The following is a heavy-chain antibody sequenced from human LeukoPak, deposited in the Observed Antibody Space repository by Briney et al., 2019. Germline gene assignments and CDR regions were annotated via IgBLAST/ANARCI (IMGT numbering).Heavy chain of an antibody. J-gene: IGHJ6*04. D-gene: IGHD3-10*01. V-gene: IGHV3-30*04. CDR2: ISYDGSNK. CDR3: ARGDITMVRGVILYGMDV. Sequence: GGSLRLSCAASGFTFSSHAMHWVRQAPGKGLEWVAVISYDGSNKYYADSVKGRFTISGDNSKNTLYLQMNSLRAEDTAVYYCARGDITMVRGVILYGMDVWGKGTTVTVSS. CDR1: GFTFSSHA.